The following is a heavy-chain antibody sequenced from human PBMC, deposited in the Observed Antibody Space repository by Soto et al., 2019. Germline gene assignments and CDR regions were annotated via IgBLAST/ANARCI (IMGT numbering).Heavy chain of an antibody. D-gene: IGHD3-10*01. CDR3: ARVAYYYGSGSYYYPPYYYYMDV. Sequence: TGGSLRLSCAASGFTFSSYGMHWVRQAPGKGLEWVAVIWYDGSNKYYADSVKGRFTISRDNSKNTLYLQMNSLRAEDTAVYYCARVAYYYGSGSYYYPPYYYYMDVWGKGTTVTVSS. CDR2: IWYDGSNK. CDR1: GFTFSSYG. V-gene: IGHV3-33*01. J-gene: IGHJ6*03.